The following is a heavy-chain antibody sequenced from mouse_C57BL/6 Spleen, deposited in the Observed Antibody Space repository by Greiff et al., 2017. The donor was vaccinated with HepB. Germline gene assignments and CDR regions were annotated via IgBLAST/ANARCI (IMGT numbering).Heavy chain of an antibody. D-gene: IGHD1-1*01. CDR2: ISYDGSN. CDR1: GYSITSGYY. V-gene: IGHV3-6*01. CDR3: ARDRTVVATDYFDY. Sequence: DVQLQESGPGLVKPSQSLSLTCSVTGYSITSGYYWNWIRQFPGNKLEWMGYISYDGSNNYNPSLKNRISITRDTSKNQFFLKLNSVTTEDTATYYCARDRTVVATDYFDYWGQGTTLTVSS. J-gene: IGHJ2*01.